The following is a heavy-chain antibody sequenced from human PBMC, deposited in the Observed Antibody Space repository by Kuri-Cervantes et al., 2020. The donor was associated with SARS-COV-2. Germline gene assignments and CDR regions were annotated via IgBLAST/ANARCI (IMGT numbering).Heavy chain of an antibody. CDR2: INPSGGST. CDR1: GGTFSSYA. Sequence: ASVKVSCKASGGTFSSYAIGWVRQAPGQGLEWMGIINPSGGSTSYAQKFQGRVTMTRDTSTSTVYMELSSLRSEDTAVYYCARGHIVVVPAAILLGGMDVWGQGTTVTVSS. D-gene: IGHD2-2*01. J-gene: IGHJ6*02. CDR3: ARGHIVVVPAAILLGGMDV. V-gene: IGHV1-46*01.